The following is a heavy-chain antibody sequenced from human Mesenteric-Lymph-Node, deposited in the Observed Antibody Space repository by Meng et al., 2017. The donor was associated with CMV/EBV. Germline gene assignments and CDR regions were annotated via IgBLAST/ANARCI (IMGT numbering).Heavy chain of an antibody. CDR3: ARDTPFGVVTGFDY. J-gene: IGHJ4*02. CDR1: GFTVSSNY. D-gene: IGHD3-3*01. V-gene: IGHV3-21*01. CDR2: ISSSSSYI. Sequence: GGSLRLSCTASGFTVSSNYMRWVRQAPGKGLEWVSSISSSSSYIYYADSVKGRFTISRDNAKNSLYLQTNSLRAEDTAVYYCARDTPFGVVTGFDYWGQGTLVTVSS.